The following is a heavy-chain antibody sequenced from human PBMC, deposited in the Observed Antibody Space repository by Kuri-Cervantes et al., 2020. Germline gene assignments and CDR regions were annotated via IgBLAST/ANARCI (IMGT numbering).Heavy chain of an antibody. CDR3: AKGGFGEFKYYYYYYGMDV. CDR2: IKSKTDGGTT. D-gene: IGHD3-10*01. V-gene: IGHV3-15*05. CDR1: GFTFSNAW. J-gene: IGHJ6*02. Sequence: GGSLRLSCAASGFTFSNAWMSWVRQAPGKGLEWVGRIKSKTDGGTTDYAAPVKGRFTISRDDSKNTLYLQMNSLRAENTALYYCAKGGFGEFKYYYYYYGMDVWGQGTTVTVSS.